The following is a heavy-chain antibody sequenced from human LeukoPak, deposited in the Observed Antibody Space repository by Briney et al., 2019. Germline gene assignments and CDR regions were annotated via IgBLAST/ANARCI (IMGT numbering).Heavy chain of an antibody. CDR3: ARDLGGYDMSYSDY. V-gene: IGHV3-30-3*01. Sequence: GRSLRLSCAASGFTFSSYAMHWVRQAPGKGLEWVAVISYDGSNKYYADSVKGRFTISRDNSKNTLYLQMNSLRAEDTAVYYCARDLGGYDMSYSDYWGQGTLVTVSS. CDR2: ISYDGSNK. J-gene: IGHJ4*02. D-gene: IGHD5-12*01. CDR1: GFTFSSYA.